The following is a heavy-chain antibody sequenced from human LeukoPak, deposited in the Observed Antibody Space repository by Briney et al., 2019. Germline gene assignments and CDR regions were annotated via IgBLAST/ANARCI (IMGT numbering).Heavy chain of an antibody. J-gene: IGHJ3*02. D-gene: IGHD4-11*01. CDR2: IIPIFGTA. Sequence: SVKVSCKASGGTFSSYAISWVRQAPGQGLEWMGRIIPIFGTANYAQKFQGRATITTDESTSTAYMELSSLRSEDTAVYYCARDGDYNGAFDIWGQGTMVTVSS. CDR3: ARDGDYNGAFDI. CDR1: GGTFSSYA. V-gene: IGHV1-69*05.